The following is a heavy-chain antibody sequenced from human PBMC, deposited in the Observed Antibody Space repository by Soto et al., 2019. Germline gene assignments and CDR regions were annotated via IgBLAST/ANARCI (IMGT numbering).Heavy chain of an antibody. V-gene: IGHV4-39*01. CDR2: IYYSGST. D-gene: IGHD6-19*01. J-gene: IGHJ4*02. CDR1: GGSISSSSYY. Sequence: SETLSLTCTVSGGSISSSSYYWGWIRQPPGKGLEWIGSIYYSGSTYYNPSLKSRVTISVDTSKNQFSLKLGSVTAADTAVYYCARQAVAGTRWPPSYFDYWGQGTLVTVS. CDR3: ARQAVAGTRWPPSYFDY.